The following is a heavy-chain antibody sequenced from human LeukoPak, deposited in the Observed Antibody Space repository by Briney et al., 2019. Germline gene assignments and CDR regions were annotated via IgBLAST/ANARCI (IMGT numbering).Heavy chain of an antibody. Sequence: GGSLRLSCAASGFTFSSYAMTWVRQAPGKGLECVAITSYDGGKKDYADSVKGRFTISRDNAKNTLYLQMNSLRAEDTAVYYCASDMSYYDILTGYLSHWGQGTLVTVSS. CDR2: TSYDGGKK. V-gene: IGHV3-30*03. D-gene: IGHD3-9*01. CDR3: ASDMSYYDILTGYLSH. CDR1: GFTFSSYA. J-gene: IGHJ4*02.